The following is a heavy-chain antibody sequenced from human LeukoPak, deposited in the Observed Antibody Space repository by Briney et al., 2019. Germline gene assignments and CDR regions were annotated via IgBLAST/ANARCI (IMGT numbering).Heavy chain of an antibody. V-gene: IGHV3-23*01. CDR2: ISGSGGST. D-gene: IGHD4-17*01. CDR1: GFTLSSYA. CDR3: AKVAVTSGHVGAFDI. Sequence: GGSLRLSCAASGFTLSSYAVSSARPAPGKWLEWVSAISGSGGSTYYADSVKGRFTISRDNSKNTLYLQMNSLRAEDTAVYYCAKVAVTSGHVGAFDIWGQGTMVTVSS. J-gene: IGHJ3*02.